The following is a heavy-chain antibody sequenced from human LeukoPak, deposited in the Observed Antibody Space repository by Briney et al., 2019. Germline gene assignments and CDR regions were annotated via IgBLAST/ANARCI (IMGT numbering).Heavy chain of an antibody. CDR3: ARDRLTGGSGSYYNV. CDR1: GGSVSSGSYY. V-gene: IGHV4-61*01. J-gene: IGHJ4*02. CDR2: IYYSRST. D-gene: IGHD3-10*01. Sequence: SETLSLTCTLSGGSVSSGSYYWSWIRQPPGKGLEWIGYIYYSRSTNYNPSLKSRATISVDTSKNQFSLKLRSVTAADTAVYYCARDRLTGGSGSYYNVWGQGTLVTVSS.